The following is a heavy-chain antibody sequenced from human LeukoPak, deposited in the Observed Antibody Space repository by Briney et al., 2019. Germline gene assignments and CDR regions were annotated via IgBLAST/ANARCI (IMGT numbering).Heavy chain of an antibody. CDR3: TRGQRSHAFDI. CDR1: GDSISSYY. Sequence: PSDTLSLTCSVSGDSISSYYWSWIRLPAGKGLEWLGRIYTSGITNYNPSFSGRVTISLDTARNQFSLDLTSLTAADTAIYFCTRGQRSHAFDIWGQGTMVTVS. V-gene: IGHV4-4*07. CDR2: IYTSGIT. J-gene: IGHJ3*02.